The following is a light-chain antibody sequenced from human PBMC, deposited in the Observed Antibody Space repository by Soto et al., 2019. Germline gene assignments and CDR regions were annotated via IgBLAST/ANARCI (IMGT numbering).Light chain of an antibody. CDR1: SSNIGAGYD. CDR3: QSYDSSLSADV. V-gene: IGLV1-40*01. Sequence: QLVLTQPPSVSGAPGQRVTISCTGSSSNIGAGYDVHWYQHLPGTAPKLLIYANNNRPSGVPDRFSGSKSGTSAFLAITGLQAEDEADYYCQSYDSSLSADVFATGTKLTVL. CDR2: ANN. J-gene: IGLJ1*01.